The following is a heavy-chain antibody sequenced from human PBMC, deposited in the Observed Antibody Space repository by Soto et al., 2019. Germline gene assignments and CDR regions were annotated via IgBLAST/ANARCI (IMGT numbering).Heavy chain of an antibody. Sequence: EVQLLESGGGLVQPGGSLRLSCAASGFTFSVYAMSWVRQAPGKGLECVSGISGSGGSTSYADSVKGRFTISRDNSKNTLSLQMNRLRAEDAAVYYCATALYGGHDYGGPGTLVTVSS. J-gene: IGHJ4*02. V-gene: IGHV3-23*01. CDR3: ATALYGGHDY. D-gene: IGHD4-17*01. CDR1: GFTFSVYA. CDR2: ISGSGGST.